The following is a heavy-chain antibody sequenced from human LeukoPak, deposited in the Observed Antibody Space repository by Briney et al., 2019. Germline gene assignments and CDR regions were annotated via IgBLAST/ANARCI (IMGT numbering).Heavy chain of an antibody. CDR3: ARYTFGGVIDTDY. CDR2: IHHSGGT. CDR1: GGSVSRNW. Sequence: PSGTLSLTCAVSGGSVSRNWWSWVRQPPGKGLEWIGEIHHSGGTYYNSSLKSRVTISEDTSKNQFSVKLSSVTAADSAVYYCARYTFGGVIDTDYWGQGTLVTVSS. J-gene: IGHJ4*02. V-gene: IGHV4-4*02. D-gene: IGHD3-16*02.